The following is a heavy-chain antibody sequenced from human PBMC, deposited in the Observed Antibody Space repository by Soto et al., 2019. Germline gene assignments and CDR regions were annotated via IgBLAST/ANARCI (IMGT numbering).Heavy chain of an antibody. CDR3: ARGQGLRGYYYGVDV. Sequence: QITLKESGPALVKPTQTLTLTCTFSGFSLSTSGVGVAWIRQPPGKALEWLGIIYWDDDKHYSPSLRSRLSITMDTSKNQVVLTMTNMDPVDTATYYGARGQGLRGYYYGVDVWGQGTTVAVSS. V-gene: IGHV2-5*02. D-gene: IGHD3-10*01. CDR2: IYWDDDK. CDR1: GFSLSTSGVG. J-gene: IGHJ6*02.